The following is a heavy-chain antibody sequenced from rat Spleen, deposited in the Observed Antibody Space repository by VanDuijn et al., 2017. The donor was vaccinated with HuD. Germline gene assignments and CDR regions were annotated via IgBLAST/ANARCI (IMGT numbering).Heavy chain of an antibody. CDR1: GFTFSDYY. V-gene: IGHV5-22*01. D-gene: IGHD1-2*01. J-gene: IGHJ4*01. CDR3: TRPHSSLYVMDA. Sequence: EVQLVESGGGLVQPGRSLKLSCAASGFTFSDYYMAWVRQAPKKGLEWVASISYEGRSTYYGDSVKGRFTISRDNAKNTLYLQMNSLRSEDTATYYCTRPHSSLYVMDAWGQGASVTVSS. CDR2: ISYEGRST.